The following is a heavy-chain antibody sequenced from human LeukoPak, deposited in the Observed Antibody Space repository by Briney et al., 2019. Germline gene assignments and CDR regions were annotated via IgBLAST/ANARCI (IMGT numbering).Heavy chain of an antibody. CDR1: GYTFTSYG. Sequence: ASVKVSCKASGYTFTSYGINWVRQATGQGLEWMGWMNPNSGNTGYAQKFQGRVTMTRNTSISTAYMELSSLRSEDTAVYYCARGLSFGGDYGMDVWGQGTTVTVSS. J-gene: IGHJ6*02. D-gene: IGHD3-16*01. CDR2: MNPNSGNT. CDR3: ARGLSFGGDYGMDV. V-gene: IGHV1-8*02.